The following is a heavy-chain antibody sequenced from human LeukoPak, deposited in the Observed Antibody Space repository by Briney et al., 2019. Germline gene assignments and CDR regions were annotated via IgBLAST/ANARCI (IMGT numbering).Heavy chain of an antibody. CDR1: GFNFGDYS. CDR2: IRREGYGGTT. CDR3: TRDHDFWRGPLDV. J-gene: IGHJ6*04. Sequence: PGRSLRLSCTASGFNFGDYSLSWFRQAPGVGLEWVAFIRREGYGGTTEYAASVKGRFTISRDDSKGIAYLQMKSLKTEDTGVYYCTRDHDFWRGPLDVWGKGTTVTVSS. V-gene: IGHV3-49*03. D-gene: IGHD3-3*01.